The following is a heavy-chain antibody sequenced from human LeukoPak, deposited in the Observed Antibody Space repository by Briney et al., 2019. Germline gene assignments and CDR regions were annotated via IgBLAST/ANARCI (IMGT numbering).Heavy chain of an antibody. J-gene: IGHJ4*02. Sequence: PGGSLRLSCAASGFTFSSYWMSWVRQAPGKGLEWVANIKQDGSEKYYVDSVKGRFTISRDNAKNSPYLQMNSLRAEDTAVYYCARVEKQWLVLPPPLIYYFDYWGQGTLVTVSS. V-gene: IGHV3-7*01. CDR3: ARVEKQWLVLPPPLIYYFDY. CDR2: IKQDGSEK. D-gene: IGHD6-19*01. CDR1: GFTFSSYW.